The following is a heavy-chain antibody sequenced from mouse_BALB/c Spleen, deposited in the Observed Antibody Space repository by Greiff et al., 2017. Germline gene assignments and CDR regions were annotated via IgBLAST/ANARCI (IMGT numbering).Heavy chain of an antibody. CDR1: GYSITSDYA. D-gene: IGHD2-1*01. J-gene: IGHJ3*01. V-gene: IGHV3-2*02. Sequence: EVKVEESGPGLVKPSQSLSLTCTVTGYSITSDYAWNWIRQFPGNKLEWMGYISYSGSTSYNPSLKSRISITRDTSKNQFFLQLNSVTTEDTATYYCAILDGNYVSTWFAYWGQGTLVTVSA. CDR2: ISYSGST. CDR3: AILDGNYVSTWFAY.